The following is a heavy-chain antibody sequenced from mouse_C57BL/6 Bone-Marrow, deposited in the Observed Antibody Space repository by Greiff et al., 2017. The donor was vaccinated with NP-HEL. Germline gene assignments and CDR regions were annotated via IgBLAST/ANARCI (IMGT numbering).Heavy chain of an antibody. J-gene: IGHJ1*03. Sequence: EVHLVESGPVLVKPGASVKMSCKASGYTFTDYYMNWVKQSHGKSLEWIGVINPYNGGTSYNQKFKGKATLTVDKSSSTAYMELNSLTSEDSAVYYCASQRRYFDVWGTGTTVTVSS. CDR2: INPYNGGT. CDR1: GYTFTDYY. CDR3: ASQRRYFDV. V-gene: IGHV1-19*01.